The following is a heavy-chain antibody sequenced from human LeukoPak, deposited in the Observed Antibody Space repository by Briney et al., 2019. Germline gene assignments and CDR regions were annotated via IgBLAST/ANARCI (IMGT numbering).Heavy chain of an antibody. CDR3: ARRAGAYSHPYDY. J-gene: IGHJ4*02. CDR1: GFTVSSNS. V-gene: IGHV3-53*01. Sequence: PGGSLRLSCTVSGFTVSSNSMSWVRQAPGKGLEWVSFIYSDNTHYSDSVKGRFTISRDNSNNTLYLQMNSLRVEDTAVYYCARRAGAYSHPYDYWGQGTLVTVSS. CDR2: IYSDNT. D-gene: IGHD4/OR15-4a*01.